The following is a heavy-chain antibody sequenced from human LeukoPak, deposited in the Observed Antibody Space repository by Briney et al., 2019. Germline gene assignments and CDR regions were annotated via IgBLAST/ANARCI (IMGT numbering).Heavy chain of an antibody. V-gene: IGHV5-51*01. CDR2: IYPGDSDT. Sequence: PGGSLRLSCAASGFTLSSYSMNWVRQAPGKGLEWMGIIYPGDSDTRYSPSFQGQVTISADKSISTAYLQWSSLKASDTAMYYCARYGDYVYWGQGTLVTVSS. CDR1: GFTLSSYS. J-gene: IGHJ4*02. CDR3: ARYGDYVY. D-gene: IGHD4-17*01.